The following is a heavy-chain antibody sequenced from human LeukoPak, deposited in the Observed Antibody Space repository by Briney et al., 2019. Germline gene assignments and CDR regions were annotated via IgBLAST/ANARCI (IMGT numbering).Heavy chain of an antibody. Sequence: SETLSLTCTVSGGSISSSIYYWGWIRQPPGKGLEWIGSIYYSGSTYYNPSLKSRVTISVDTFKNQFSLKLSSVTAADTAVYYCARAQWLRLYYYYYYMDVWGKGTTVTVSS. CDR2: IYYSGST. D-gene: IGHD5-12*01. CDR1: GGSISSSIYY. J-gene: IGHJ6*03. CDR3: ARAQWLRLYYYYYYMDV. V-gene: IGHV4-39*07.